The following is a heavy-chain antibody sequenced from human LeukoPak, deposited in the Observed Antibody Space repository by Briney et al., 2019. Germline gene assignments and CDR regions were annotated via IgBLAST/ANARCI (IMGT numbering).Heavy chain of an antibody. CDR2: IYSSGST. J-gene: IGHJ4*02. D-gene: IGHD3-10*01. CDR3: ARSELLWFGGVNSGFDY. Sequence: PSQTLSLTCTVSGGSISSGTYYWTWIRQPAGKGLEWIGRIYSSGSTSYNPSLKSRVTISVDTSKNQFSLKLSSVTAADTAVYYCARSELLWFGGVNSGFDYWGQGTLVTVSS. CDR1: GGSISSGTYY. V-gene: IGHV4-61*02.